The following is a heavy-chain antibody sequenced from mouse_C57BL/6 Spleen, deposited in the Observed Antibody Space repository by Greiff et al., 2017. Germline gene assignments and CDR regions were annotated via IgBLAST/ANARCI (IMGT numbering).Heavy chain of an antibody. CDR2: IDPSDSYT. CDR3: ARAVGYFDV. D-gene: IGHD3-3*01. J-gene: IGHJ1*03. V-gene: IGHV1-50*01. Sequence: QVQLQQPGAELVKPGASVKLSCKASGYTFTSYWMQWVKQRPGQGLEWIGEIDPSDSYTNYNQKFKGKATLTVDTSSSTAYMQLSSRTSEDSAVYYCARAVGYFDVWGTGTTVTVSS. CDR1: GYTFTSYW.